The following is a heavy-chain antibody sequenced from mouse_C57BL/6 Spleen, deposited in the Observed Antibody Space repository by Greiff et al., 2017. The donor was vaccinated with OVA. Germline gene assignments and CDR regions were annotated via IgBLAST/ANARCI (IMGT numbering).Heavy chain of an antibody. CDR2: IRSKSNNYAT. Sequence: GGGLVQPTGSLKLSCAASGFSFNTYAMNWVRQAPGKGLEWVARIRSKSNNYATYYADSVKDRFTISRDDSESMLYLQMNNLKTEDTAMYYCVRQGYYSNYEDYAMDYWGQGTSVTVSS. CDR3: VRQGYYSNYEDYAMDY. CDR1: GFSFNTYA. D-gene: IGHD2-5*01. V-gene: IGHV10-1*01. J-gene: IGHJ4*01.